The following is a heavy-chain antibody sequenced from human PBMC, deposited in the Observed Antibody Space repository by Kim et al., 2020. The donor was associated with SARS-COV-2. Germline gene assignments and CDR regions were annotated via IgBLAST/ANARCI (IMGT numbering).Heavy chain of an antibody. CDR1: GGSISSSSYY. CDR2: IYYSGST. D-gene: IGHD2-2*02. Sequence: SETLSLTCTVSGGSISSSSYYWGWIRQPPGKGLEWIGSIYYSGSTYYNPSLKSRVTISVDTSKNQFSLKLSSVTAADTAVYYCAVNTLGPFFGDYWGQGTLVTVSS. CDR3: AVNTLGPFFGDY. V-gene: IGHV4-39*01. J-gene: IGHJ4*02.